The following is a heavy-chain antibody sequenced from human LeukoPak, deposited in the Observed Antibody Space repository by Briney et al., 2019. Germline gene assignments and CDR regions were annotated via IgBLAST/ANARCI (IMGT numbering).Heavy chain of an antibody. CDR3: AREEADCSGGSCYSGGPHWFDP. CDR1: GGTFSSYA. Sequence: SVKVSCKASGGTFSSYAISWVRQAPGQGLEWMGGIIPIFGTANYAQKFQGRVTITADESTGTAYMELSSLRSEDTAVYYCAREEADCSGGSCYSGGPHWFDPWGQGTLVTVSS. D-gene: IGHD2-15*01. CDR2: IIPIFGTA. V-gene: IGHV1-69*13. J-gene: IGHJ5*02.